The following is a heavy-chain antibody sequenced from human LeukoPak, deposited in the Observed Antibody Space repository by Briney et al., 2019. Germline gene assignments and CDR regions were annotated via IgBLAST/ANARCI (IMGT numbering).Heavy chain of an antibody. Sequence: SETLSLTCTVSGGSISSGGYYWSWIRQHPGKGLEWIGYIYYSGSTYYNPSLKSRVTISVDTSKNQFSLKLSSVTAADTAVYYCARTEGGYFDYWGQGTLVTVSS. V-gene: IGHV4-61*08. D-gene: IGHD1-26*01. CDR2: IYYSGST. CDR1: GGSISSGGYY. J-gene: IGHJ4*02. CDR3: ARTEGGYFDY.